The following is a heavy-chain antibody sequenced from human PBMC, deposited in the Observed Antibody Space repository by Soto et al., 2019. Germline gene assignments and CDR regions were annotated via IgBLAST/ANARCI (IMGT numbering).Heavy chain of an antibody. D-gene: IGHD3-3*02. J-gene: IGHJ6*02. CDR1: GFTFSSYG. V-gene: IGHV3-30*18. Sequence: GGSLRLSCAASGFTFSSYGMHWVRQAPGKGLEWVAVISYDGSNKYYADSVKGRFTISRDNSKNTLYLQMNSLRAEDTAVYYCAKDLGGISIFGVVGSNSYGMEVWGQGTTVTVSS. CDR2: ISYDGSNK. CDR3: AKDLGGISIFGVVGSNSYGMEV.